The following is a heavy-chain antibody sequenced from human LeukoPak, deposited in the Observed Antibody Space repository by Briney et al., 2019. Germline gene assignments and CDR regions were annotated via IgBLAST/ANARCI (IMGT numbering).Heavy chain of an antibody. J-gene: IGHJ6*03. Sequence: PGGSLRLSCVGSGFTFSSYLMNWVRQAPGKGLEWVAAISGSGGSTYFADSVKGRFTISRDNSKKTLYLQMTSLRAEDTALYYCAKVPYYDFWSGYPRVYYYYHMDVWGKGTTVTVSS. D-gene: IGHD3-3*01. CDR3: AKVPYYDFWSGYPRVYYYYHMDV. CDR1: GFTFSSYL. CDR2: ISGSGGST. V-gene: IGHV3-23*01.